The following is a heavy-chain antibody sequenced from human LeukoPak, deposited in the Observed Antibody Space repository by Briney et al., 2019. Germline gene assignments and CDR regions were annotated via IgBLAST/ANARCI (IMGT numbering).Heavy chain of an antibody. V-gene: IGHV4-59*01. CDR2: MYYSGST. CDR1: GGSISSYY. Sequence: ASETLSLTCTVSGGSISSYYWSWIRQPPGKGLEWIGDMYYSGSTNYNPSLKSRVTISVDTSKNQFSLKLSSVTAADTAVYYCARSGGGSGSYYNFFDYWGQGTLVTVSS. D-gene: IGHD3-10*01. J-gene: IGHJ4*02. CDR3: ARSGGGSGSYYNFFDY.